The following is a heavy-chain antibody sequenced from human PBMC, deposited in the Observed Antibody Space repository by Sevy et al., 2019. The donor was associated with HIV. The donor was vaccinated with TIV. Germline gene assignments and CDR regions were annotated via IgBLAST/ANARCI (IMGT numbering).Heavy chain of an antibody. Sequence: GGSLRLSCAASGFTFSSYWMHWVRKVPGKGLVWVSRINSDGSSTTYADSVKGRLTISRANAKNTLYLQMNSLRAEDTALYYCTSADRLTIQPFDYWGQGTLVTVSS. CDR1: GFTFSSYW. D-gene: IGHD5-18*01. J-gene: IGHJ4*02. V-gene: IGHV3-74*01. CDR2: INSDGSST. CDR3: TSADRLTIQPFDY.